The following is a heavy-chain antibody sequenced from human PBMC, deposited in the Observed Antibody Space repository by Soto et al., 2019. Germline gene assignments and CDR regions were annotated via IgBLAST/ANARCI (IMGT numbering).Heavy chain of an antibody. J-gene: IGHJ4*02. CDR3: ARPGYYDSSGFFNFDH. V-gene: IGHV5-51*01. CDR2: IYPDDSDT. CDR1: GYSFNTYW. Sequence: EVQLVPSGAEVKKTGDSLKISCKASGYSFNTYWIGWVRQLPGKGLEWMGIIYPDDSDTRYSPSFQGQVTISADKSFTTVYLQWNSLKASDTAIYYCARPGYYDSSGFFNFDHWGQGTLVTVSS. D-gene: IGHD3-22*01.